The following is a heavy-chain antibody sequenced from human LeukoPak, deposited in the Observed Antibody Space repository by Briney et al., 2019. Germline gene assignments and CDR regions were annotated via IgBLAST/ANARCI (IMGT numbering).Heavy chain of an antibody. Sequence: GGSLRLSCAASGFTFSSYWMSWVRQAPGKGLEWVANIKQDGSEKYYVDSVRGRFTISRDNAKNSLYLQMNSLRAEDTAVYYCARSFSEPIGAYYGVDVWGQGTTVTVSS. D-gene: IGHD5-12*01. CDR2: IKQDGSEK. V-gene: IGHV3-7*01. CDR3: ARSFSEPIGAYYGVDV. CDR1: GFTFSSYW. J-gene: IGHJ6*02.